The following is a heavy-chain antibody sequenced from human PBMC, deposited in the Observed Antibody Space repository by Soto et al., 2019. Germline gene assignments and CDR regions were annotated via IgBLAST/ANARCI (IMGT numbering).Heavy chain of an antibody. D-gene: IGHD6-19*01. J-gene: IGHJ4*02. V-gene: IGHV4-59*01. CDR2: VYYTGSP. Sequence: SETLSLTCSAPGGPISGAYWSWIRQSPGKGLERLGYVYYTGSPNYSPSAGSRVSISVATTTQKLSLRLISVTAAVTAVYFCARSVAVPGAHIDYWRQGTLVTVSS. CDR1: GGPISGAY. CDR3: ARSVAVPGAHIDY.